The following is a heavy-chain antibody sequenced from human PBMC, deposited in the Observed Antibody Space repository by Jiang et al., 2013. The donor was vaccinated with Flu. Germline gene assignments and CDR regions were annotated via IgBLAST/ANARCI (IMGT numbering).Heavy chain of an antibody. J-gene: IGHJ6*02. V-gene: IGHV3-11*01. CDR2: ISERGTAT. D-gene: IGHD1-26*01. Sequence: VQLVESGGGLVKPGGSLRLSCAASGFTFSDYNMNWIRQAPGEGLEWLSYISERGTATDYADSVKGRFTISRDNAKNSLYLQMNSLRAEDTAVYYCARRSWQTSNYFGMDVWGQGTTVTVSS. CDR1: GFTFSDYN. CDR3: ARRSWQTSNYFGMDV.